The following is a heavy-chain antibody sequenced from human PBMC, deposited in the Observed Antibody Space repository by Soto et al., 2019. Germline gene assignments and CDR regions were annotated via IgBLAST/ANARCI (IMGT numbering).Heavy chain of an antibody. J-gene: IGHJ6*02. CDR3: AKSKIRFSGAYYYGMDV. CDR2: ISGSGGST. Sequence: PGGSLRLSCAASGFTFSSYAMSWVRQAPGKGLEWVSAISGSGGSTYYADSVKGRFTISRDNSKNTLYLQMNSLRAEDTAVHYCAKSKIRFSGAYYYGMDVWGQGTTVTVSS. CDR1: GFTFSSYA. V-gene: IGHV3-23*01. D-gene: IGHD3-3*01.